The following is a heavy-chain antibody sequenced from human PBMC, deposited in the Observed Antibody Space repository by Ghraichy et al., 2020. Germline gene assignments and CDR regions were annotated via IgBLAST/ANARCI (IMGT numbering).Heavy chain of an antibody. Sequence: SETLSLTCAVFGRSIGNCDYYWSWIRQSPGKGLEWIGYVYYSGRGSYSPYLKSRVTISVDTSKNQFSLNLRSVTAADTAMYYCARVKSTSDAHDTWGQGTKVTIS. CDR3: ARVKSTSDAHDT. V-gene: IGHV4-30-4*01. CDR2: VYYSGRG. D-gene: IGHD2-2*01. J-gene: IGHJ4*02. CDR1: GRSIGNCDYY.